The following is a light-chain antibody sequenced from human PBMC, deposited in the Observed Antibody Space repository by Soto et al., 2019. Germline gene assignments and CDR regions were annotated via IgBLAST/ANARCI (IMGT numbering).Light chain of an antibody. V-gene: IGKV4-1*01. CDR2: WAS. J-gene: IGKJ2*01. CDR3: QQYHTTPNT. Sequence: DVVMTQSPATLAVSLGERAAINCKSSQTLLFTSTNKNSLAWYQQKPGQPPKLLIYWASTRESGAPDRFSGXXXXXXXXXXXXXLQAEDVAVYYCQQYHTTPNTFGQGTKLEIK. CDR1: QTLLFTSTNKNS.